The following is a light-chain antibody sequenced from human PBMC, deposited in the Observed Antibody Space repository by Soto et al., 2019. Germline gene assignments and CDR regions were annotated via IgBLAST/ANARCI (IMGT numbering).Light chain of an antibody. CDR1: QSIGTY. CDR2: AAS. V-gene: IGKV1-39*01. CDR3: QQGYSTRWT. Sequence: DNQMTQSPSSLSASVGDRVTITCRASQSIGTYLHWYQQKPGKAPKLLIYAASTLQSGVPSRFSGSGSATDFTLTMNSLQPEDFATYYCQQGYSTRWTFGQGTKVDIK. J-gene: IGKJ1*01.